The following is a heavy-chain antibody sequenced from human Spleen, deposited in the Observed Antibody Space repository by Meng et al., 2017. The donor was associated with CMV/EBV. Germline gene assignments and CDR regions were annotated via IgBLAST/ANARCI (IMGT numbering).Heavy chain of an antibody. CDR2: INPNSGGT. CDR1: GYTFTDYY. J-gene: IGHJ4*02. D-gene: IGHD1-26*01. V-gene: IGHV1-2*02. Sequence: ASVKVSCKTSGYTFTDYYIHWVRQAPGQGLEWMGWINPNSGGTNYAQKFQGRVTMTRDTSISTAYMELNRLRSDDTAVFFCARDVLTGSYDLDYWGQGTLVTVSS. CDR3: ARDVLTGSYDLDY.